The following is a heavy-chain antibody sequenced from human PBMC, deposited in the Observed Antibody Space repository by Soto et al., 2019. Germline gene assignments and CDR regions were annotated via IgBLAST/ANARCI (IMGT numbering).Heavy chain of an antibody. Sequence: QVQLVESGGGGVQPGRSLTLSCAASGLIFTNFGMHWVRQGPGKGLEWVAVIWGDGSNKDYADSVKGRLTISTDNSKHTLYLQMTRLRGEDTAVYQCSRDLYCRGGGGYSENWVPGPRVTVSS. J-gene: IGHJ4*02. V-gene: IGHV3-33*01. CDR1: GLIFTNFG. CDR3: SRDLYCRGGGGYSEN. CDR2: IWGDGSNK. D-gene: IGHD2-21*01.